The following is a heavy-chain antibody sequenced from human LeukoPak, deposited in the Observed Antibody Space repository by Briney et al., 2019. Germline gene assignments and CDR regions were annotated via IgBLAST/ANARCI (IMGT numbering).Heavy chain of an antibody. J-gene: IGHJ4*02. Sequence: PGGSLRLSCAASDFTFTNYAMSWVRQAPGKGLDWVSAVSNSGDSTYYADSVKGSFTISRDNSRNTLYLQMSSLRAEDTAVYYCAKDSRTVLITTPFDWGQGTLVTVSS. D-gene: IGHD3-16*01. CDR3: AKDSRTVLITTPFD. CDR2: VSNSGDST. V-gene: IGHV3-23*01. CDR1: DFTFTNYA.